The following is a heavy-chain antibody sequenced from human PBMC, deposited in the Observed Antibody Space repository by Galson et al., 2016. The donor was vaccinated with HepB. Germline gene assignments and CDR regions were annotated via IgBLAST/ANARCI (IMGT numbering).Heavy chain of an antibody. J-gene: IGHJ3*02. CDR1: GFTFSNCA. CDR2: ITGGGRHT. Sequence: SLRLSCAASGFTFSNCAMTWVRQAPGKGLAWVSAITGGGRHTYYADSVKGRFTISRDNSKNTLDLQTNSLRVEDTAIYYCARGYGGRTPEGHDAFDIWGQGTLVTVSS. D-gene: IGHD4-23*01. V-gene: IGHV3-23*01. CDR3: ARGYGGRTPEGHDAFDI.